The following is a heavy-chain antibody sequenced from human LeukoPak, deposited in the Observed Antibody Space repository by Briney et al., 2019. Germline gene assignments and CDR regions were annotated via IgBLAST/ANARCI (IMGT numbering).Heavy chain of an antibody. CDR1: GTSINNYY. J-gene: IGHJ6*02. D-gene: IGHD6-19*01. V-gene: IGHV4-59*01. Sequence: SEILSLTCTVSGTSINNYYWHWIRQPPGKGLEWIGYIHYSGTTNYNPSLKSRITMSLDTSKSQFSLKLRSVTPADTAVYYCAASGWPSNSFGVWGQGTTVTVSS. CDR2: IHYSGTT. CDR3: AASGWPSNSFGV.